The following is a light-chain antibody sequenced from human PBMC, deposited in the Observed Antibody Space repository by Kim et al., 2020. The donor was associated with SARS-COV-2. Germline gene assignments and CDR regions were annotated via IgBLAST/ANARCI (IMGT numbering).Light chain of an antibody. CDR3: QQYHYWPYT. CDR2: GAS. Sequence: EVVMTQSPATLSVSPGERATLSCRASQSVTINLAWYQQKPGQAPRLLIYGASTRATGIPARFSGSGSGTEFTLTISSLQSEDFAVFYCQQYHYWPYTFGQGTKLEIK. J-gene: IGKJ2*01. V-gene: IGKV3-15*01. CDR1: QSVTIN.